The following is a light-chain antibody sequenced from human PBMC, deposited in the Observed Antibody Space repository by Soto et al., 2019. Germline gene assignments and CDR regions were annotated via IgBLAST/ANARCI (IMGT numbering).Light chain of an antibody. J-gene: IGLJ1*01. CDR1: RNDIGAYEF. CDR3: KSYAGTNTYV. V-gene: IGLV2-8*01. Sequence: QSALTQPPSASGSPGQSVTISCNGTRNDIGAYEFVSWYQHHPGKAPKLIIYEVVQRPSGVPDRFSGSKSGNTASLTVSGLQAADEADYYCKSYAGTNTYVFGTGSKVTV. CDR2: EVV.